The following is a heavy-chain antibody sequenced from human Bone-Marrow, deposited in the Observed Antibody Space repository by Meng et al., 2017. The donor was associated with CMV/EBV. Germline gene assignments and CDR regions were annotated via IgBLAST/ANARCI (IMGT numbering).Heavy chain of an antibody. CDR2: INPSGGST. D-gene: IGHD6-6*01. Sequence: ASVKVSCKASGYTFTSYDINWVRQAPGQGLEWMGIINPSGGSTSYAQKFQGRVTMTRDTSTSTVYMELSSLRSEDTAVYYCARTSIAARRTVSNLLNYYHYGMDVWGQGTTVTVSS. J-gene: IGHJ6*02. CDR1: GYTFTSYD. V-gene: IGHV1-46*01. CDR3: ARTSIAARRTVSNLLNYYHYGMDV.